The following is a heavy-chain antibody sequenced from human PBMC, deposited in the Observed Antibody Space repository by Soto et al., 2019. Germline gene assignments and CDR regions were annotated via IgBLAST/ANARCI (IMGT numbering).Heavy chain of an antibody. J-gene: IGHJ4*02. D-gene: IGHD3-10*01. V-gene: IGHV3-23*01. CDR2: VTVTGETT. CDR3: AKPVYGSGSPDY. Sequence: GGSLRLSCAASGFNFNNFAFNWVRQAPGRGLEWVSTVTVTGETTYYADSVRGRFTISRDNSRSTLFLQMNSLRAEDTAVYYCAKPVYGSGSPDYWGQRTLVTVSS. CDR1: GFNFNNFA.